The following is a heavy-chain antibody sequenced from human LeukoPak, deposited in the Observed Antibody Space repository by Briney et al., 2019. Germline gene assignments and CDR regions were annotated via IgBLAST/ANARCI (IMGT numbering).Heavy chain of an antibody. J-gene: IGHJ4*02. CDR2: IIGSGSST. CDR1: GLTFSSYA. Sequence: GGSETLFCAAPGLTFSSYAMSWVRQAPGKGLEWVSAIIGSGSSTYYADSVKGRFTISRDNSKNTLFLQMNSLRAEDTAVYYCAKDRAQQLVLDYWGQGTLVTVSS. CDR3: AKDRAQQLVLDY. D-gene: IGHD6-13*01. V-gene: IGHV3-23*01.